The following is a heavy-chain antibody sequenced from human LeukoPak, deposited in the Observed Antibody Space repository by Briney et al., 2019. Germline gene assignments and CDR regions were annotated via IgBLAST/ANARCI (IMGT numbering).Heavy chain of an antibody. J-gene: IGHJ1*01. CDR2: IYYSGST. V-gene: IGHV4-59*01. Sequence: SETLSLTCTVSGGSISSYYWSWIRQPPGKGLEWIGYIYYSGSTNYNPSLKSRVTISVDTSKNQFSLKLSSVTAADTAVYYCARDSSSWSNEYFQHWGQGTLVTASS. CDR1: GGSISSYY. CDR3: ARDSSSWSNEYFQH. D-gene: IGHD6-13*01.